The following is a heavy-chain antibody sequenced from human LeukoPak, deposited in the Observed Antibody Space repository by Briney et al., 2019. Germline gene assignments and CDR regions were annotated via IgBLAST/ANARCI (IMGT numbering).Heavy chain of an antibody. Sequence: PGGSLRLSCAASGFTFSSNAMSWVRQAPGKGLEWVANINHDGSEKYYVDSVRGRFTISRDNAKNSLFLQMNSLRVEDTAVYYCAGGQGWLLDYWGQGTLLTVSS. CDR3: AGGQGWLLDY. D-gene: IGHD5-12*01. CDR2: INHDGSEK. CDR1: GFTFSSNA. J-gene: IGHJ4*02. V-gene: IGHV3-7*05.